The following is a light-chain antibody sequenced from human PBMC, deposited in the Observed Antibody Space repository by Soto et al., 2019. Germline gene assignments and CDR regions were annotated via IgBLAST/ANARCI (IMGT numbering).Light chain of an antibody. CDR2: GAS. V-gene: IGKV3-20*01. CDR1: QSVSSSY. Sequence: EIVLTQSPGTLSLSPGERATLSCTASQSVSSSYLAWYQQKPGQAPRLLIYGASSRATGIPDRFSGSGSGTDFTLTISRLEPEDFAVYYCQQYGSSPTWTFGQGTKGDIK. J-gene: IGKJ1*01. CDR3: QQYGSSPTWT.